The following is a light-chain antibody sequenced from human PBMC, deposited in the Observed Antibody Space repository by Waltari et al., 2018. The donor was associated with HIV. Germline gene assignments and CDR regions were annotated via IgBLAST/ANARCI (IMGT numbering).Light chain of an antibody. J-gene: IGLJ3*02. V-gene: IGLV1-47*01. CDR3: GSWDDTVSHWV. CDR2: RID. CDR1: NSNIGNNF. Sequence: QSVLTQPPSASRPPGQRVLLSCSGSNSNIGNNFVSWFQQVTGRAPKLVTYRIDQRPSGVPARFSAAKSGASASLAITGLQADDEAVYYCGSWDDTVSHWVVGGGTRLTV.